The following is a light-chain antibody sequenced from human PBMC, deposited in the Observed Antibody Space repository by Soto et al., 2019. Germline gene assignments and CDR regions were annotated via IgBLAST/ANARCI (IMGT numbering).Light chain of an antibody. CDR2: GVS. Sequence: PASVSGSPGQSITISCTGTSSDVGGYNYVSWYQQHPGKAPRLMIYGVSNRPSGVSNRFSGSKSGNTASLTISGLQAEDEADYYCSSYTITSTPYVSGTGTKVTVL. CDR1: SSDVGGYNY. J-gene: IGLJ1*01. CDR3: SSYTITSTPYV. V-gene: IGLV2-14*01.